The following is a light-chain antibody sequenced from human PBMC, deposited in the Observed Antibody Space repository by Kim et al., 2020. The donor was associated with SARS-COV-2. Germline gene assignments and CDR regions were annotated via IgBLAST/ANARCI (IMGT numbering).Light chain of an antibody. CDR3: QAWDSSTGWV. CDR2: QDT. V-gene: IGLV3-1*01. Sequence: SYELTKPPSVSVSPGQTASITCSGDKLGNKYANWYQQKPGQSPVLVICQDTKRPSGIPERFSGSNSGNTATLTISGAQSLDEADYYCQAWDSSTGWVFGGGTQLTVL. CDR1: KLGNKY. J-gene: IGLJ3*02.